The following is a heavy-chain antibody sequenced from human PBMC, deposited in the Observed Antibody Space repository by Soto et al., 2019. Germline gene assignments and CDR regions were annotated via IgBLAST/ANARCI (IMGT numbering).Heavy chain of an antibody. D-gene: IGHD2-2*01. Sequence: GGSLRLSCAASRFNFSRYAMNWVRQAPGKGLEWVSAISDGGTSTYYADSVKGRFTISRDNAKNSLYLQMNSLRAEDTAVYYCARGTSTKEGFDYWGQGTLVTVSS. CDR2: ISDGGTST. CDR3: ARGTSTKEGFDY. V-gene: IGHV3-23*01. CDR1: RFNFSRYA. J-gene: IGHJ4*02.